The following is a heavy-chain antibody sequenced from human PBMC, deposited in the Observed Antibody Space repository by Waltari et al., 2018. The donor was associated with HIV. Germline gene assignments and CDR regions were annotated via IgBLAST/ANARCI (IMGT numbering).Heavy chain of an antibody. V-gene: IGHV4-39*01. Sequence: QLQLQESGPGLVKPSETLSLTCTVSGGSISSSSYSWGWIRQPPGKGLEWIGSIYYSGSTYYNPSLKSRVTISVDTSKNQFSLKLSSVTAADTAVYYCARRRWELLRPGPFDYWGQGTLVTVSS. CDR1: GGSISSSSYS. J-gene: IGHJ4*02. D-gene: IGHD1-26*01. CDR2: IYYSGST. CDR3: ARRRWELLRPGPFDY.